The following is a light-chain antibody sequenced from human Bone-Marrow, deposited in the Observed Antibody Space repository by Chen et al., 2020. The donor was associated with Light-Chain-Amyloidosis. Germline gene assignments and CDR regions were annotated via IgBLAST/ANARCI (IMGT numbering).Light chain of an antibody. J-gene: IGLJ2*01. Sequence: SYVLTQPPSVSVSSGQTARLTCSGDDLPTKYAYWYQHKPGQAPVLVIHRDTERPSGISERFSGSSSGTTATLTISGVQAEDEADYHCQSADSSGTYEVIFGGGTKLTVL. CDR2: RDT. V-gene: IGLV3-25*03. CDR3: QSADSSGTYEVI. CDR1: DLPTKY.